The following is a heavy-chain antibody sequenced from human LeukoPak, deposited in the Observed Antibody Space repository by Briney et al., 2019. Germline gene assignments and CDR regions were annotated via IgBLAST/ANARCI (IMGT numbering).Heavy chain of an antibody. CDR3: ATLAHCSSTSCYTRLYYYYYMDV. D-gene: IGHD2-2*02. Sequence: ASVKVSCKVSGYTLTELSMHWVRQAPGKGLEWMGGFDPEDGETIYAQKFQGRVTMTEDTSTDTAYMELSSLRSEDTAVYYCATLAHCSSTSCYTRLYYYYYMDVWGKGTTVTVSS. J-gene: IGHJ6*03. V-gene: IGHV1-24*01. CDR1: GYTLTELS. CDR2: FDPEDGET.